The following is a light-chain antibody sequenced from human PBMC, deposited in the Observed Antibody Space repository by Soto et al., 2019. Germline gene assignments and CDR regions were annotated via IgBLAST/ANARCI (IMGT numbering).Light chain of an antibody. CDR1: SSNIGSNT. V-gene: IGLV1-44*01. Sequence: QSVLTQPPSASGTPGQRVTISCSGSSSNIGSNTVNWYQQLPGTAPKLLIYSNNQRPSGVPDRFSGSKSGTSASLAISGLSSGEGVYYYCAAGDDPLNGLYVSEKGTKVP. CDR3: AAGDDPLNGLYV. J-gene: IGLJ1*01. CDR2: SNN.